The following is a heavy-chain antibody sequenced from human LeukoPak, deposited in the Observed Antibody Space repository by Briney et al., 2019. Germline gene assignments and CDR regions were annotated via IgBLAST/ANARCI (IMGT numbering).Heavy chain of an antibody. V-gene: IGHV1-69*06. CDR3: AREGVAGTVVNWFDP. Sequence: AAVTVSCKASGGTFSSYAISWVRQAPGQGLEGMGGIIPIFGTANYAQKFQGRVTITADKSTSTAYMELSSLRSEDTAVYYCAREGVAGTVVNWFDPWGQGTLVTVSS. CDR1: GGTFSSYA. D-gene: IGHD6-19*01. CDR2: IIPIFGTA. J-gene: IGHJ5*02.